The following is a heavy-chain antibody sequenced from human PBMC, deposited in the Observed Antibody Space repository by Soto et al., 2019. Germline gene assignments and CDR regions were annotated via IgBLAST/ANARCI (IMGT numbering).Heavy chain of an antibody. CDR1: GFTFDYYW. J-gene: IGHJ3*01. CDR3: ARGDRGGFDL. CDR2: VHSDGTTT. V-gene: IGHV3-74*01. D-gene: IGHD3-10*01. Sequence: EVQLVESGGGLVQPGESLRLSCAASGFTFDYYWMHWVRQAPGKGLVWVSRVHSDGTTTTYADSVKGRFTISRDNARNTVSLQMSSLXXEDTAIYYCARGDRGGFDLWGHGTVVTVSS.